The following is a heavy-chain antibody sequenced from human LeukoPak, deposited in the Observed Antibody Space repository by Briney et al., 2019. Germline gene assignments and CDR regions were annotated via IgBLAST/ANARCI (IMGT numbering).Heavy chain of an antibody. CDR2: IIPILGIA. D-gene: IGHD2-15*01. J-gene: IGHJ5*02. CDR1: GYTFTSYD. CDR3: ASDRIGRQYCSGCSCYPWFDP. Sequence: ASVKVSCKASGYTFTSYDINWVRQAPGQGLEWMGRIIPILGIANYAQKFQGRVTITADKSTSTAYMELSSLRSEYTAVYYCASDRIGRQYCSGCSCYPWFDPWGQGTLVTVSS. V-gene: IGHV1-69*10.